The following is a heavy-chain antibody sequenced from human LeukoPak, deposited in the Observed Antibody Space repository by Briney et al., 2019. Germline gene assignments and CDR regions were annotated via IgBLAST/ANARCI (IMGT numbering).Heavy chain of an antibody. CDR3: AREDAISSGFDP. CDR1: GFTVSSNY. D-gene: IGHD6-25*01. CDR2: IYSGGST. V-gene: IGHV3-66*01. J-gene: IGHJ5*02. Sequence: GGSLRLSCAASGFTVSSNYMSWVRQAPGKGLEWVSVIYSGGSTYYADSVKGRFTISRDNSKNTLYLQMNSLRAEDTAVYYCAREDAISSGFDPWGQGTLVTVSS.